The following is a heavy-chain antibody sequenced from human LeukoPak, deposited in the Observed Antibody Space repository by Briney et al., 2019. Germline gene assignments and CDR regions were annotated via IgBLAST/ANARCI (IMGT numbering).Heavy chain of an antibody. V-gene: IGHV1-8*01. D-gene: IGHD4-23*01. CDR3: ARGPNKSDGGNSGSAWFDP. CDR2: MNPNSGNT. J-gene: IGHJ5*02. Sequence: ASVKVSCKASGYTYTAYDINWVRQATGQGLEWMGWMNPNSGNTGYAQKFQGRVTMTRNTSISTAYMELSSLRSEDTAVYYCARGPNKSDGGNSGSAWFDPWGQGTLVTVSS. CDR1: GYTYTAYD.